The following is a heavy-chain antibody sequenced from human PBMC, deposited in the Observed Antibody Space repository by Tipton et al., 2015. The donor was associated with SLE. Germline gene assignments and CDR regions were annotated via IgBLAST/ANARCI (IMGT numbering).Heavy chain of an antibody. CDR1: GGSIRSSSYY. CDR3: ARSISSAGWFGP. J-gene: IGHJ5*02. Sequence: TLSLTGTVSGGSIRSSSYYWGWIRQPPGKGLEWIAYIYYSGSTDYNPSLKSRVTISVDTSKNQLSLKLSSVTAADTALYYCARSISSAGWFGPWGQGTPVIVSS. D-gene: IGHD3-3*01. CDR2: IYYSGST. V-gene: IGHV4-61*05.